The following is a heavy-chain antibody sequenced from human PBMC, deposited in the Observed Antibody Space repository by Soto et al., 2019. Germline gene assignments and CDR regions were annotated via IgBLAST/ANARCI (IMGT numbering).Heavy chain of an antibody. CDR1: GGTFSNYA. CDR3: SRGGVILTFPTTHFYAGMDV. Sequence: QVQLVQSGAEVKKPGSSVKVSCKASGGTFSNYAISWVRQAPGQGLEWMGGIIPLFGAANYAQKFQGRVTSTAGTSSSMASMELRSLGSGHTAVFFCSRGGVILTFPTTHFYAGMDVWGSATTVTVSS. V-gene: IGHV1-69*06. J-gene: IGHJ6*04. CDR2: IIPLFGAA. D-gene: IGHD3-3*01.